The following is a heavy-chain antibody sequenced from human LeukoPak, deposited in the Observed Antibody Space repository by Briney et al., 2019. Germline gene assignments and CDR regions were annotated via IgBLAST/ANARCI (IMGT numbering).Heavy chain of an antibody. CDR1: GGSISSYY. Sequence: SETMSLTCTVYGGSISSYYWRWIRQPAGKGLEWIGRIYTSGSTNYNPSLKRRVTMSVETARNQFSLKLSSVTAADTAVYYCARGRPRYDILTTYYGNDYWGQGTLVTVSS. D-gene: IGHD3-9*01. V-gene: IGHV4-4*07. J-gene: IGHJ4*02. CDR2: IYTSGST. CDR3: ARGRPRYDILTTYYGNDY.